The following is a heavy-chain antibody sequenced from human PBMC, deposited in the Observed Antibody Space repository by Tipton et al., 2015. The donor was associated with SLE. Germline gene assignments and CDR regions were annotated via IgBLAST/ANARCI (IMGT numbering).Heavy chain of an antibody. V-gene: IGHV4-39*07. CDR3: ARGSALLYSVVY. Sequence: LRLSCTVSGGSISSSSYYWGWIRQPPGKGLEWIGSIYYSGSTYYNPSLKSRVTISVDTSKNQFSLELTSVTAADTAVYYCARGSALLYSVVYWGQGSLVTVSS. CDR2: IYYSGST. J-gene: IGHJ4*02. CDR1: GGSISSSSYY. D-gene: IGHD4-11*01.